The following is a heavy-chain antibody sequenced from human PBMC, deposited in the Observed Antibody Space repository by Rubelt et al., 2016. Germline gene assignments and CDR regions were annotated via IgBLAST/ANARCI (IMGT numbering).Heavy chain of an antibody. D-gene: IGHD6-19*01. CDR3: VRGSSGWKGVDY. J-gene: IGHJ4*02. V-gene: IGHV3-21*01. CDR2: ISSTSSYI. Sequence: GGDLVKPGGSLRLSCAASGFTFSNYRMTWVRQAPGKGLEWVSSISSTSSYIYYADSVKGRFTISRDNAKNSLYLQMNSLRDDDTAVYYCVRGSSGWKGVDYWGQGTLVTVSS. CDR1: GFTFSNYR.